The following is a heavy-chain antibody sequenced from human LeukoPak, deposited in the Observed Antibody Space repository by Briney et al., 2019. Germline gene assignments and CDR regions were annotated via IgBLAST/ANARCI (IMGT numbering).Heavy chain of an antibody. D-gene: IGHD3-10*01. Sequence: ASVKVSCKASGYTFTGYYMHWVRQAPGQGLGWMGWINPNRGGINYAQKFQGRVTMTRDTSISTAYMELSRLRSDDTAVYYCAKGALYGSGSYYSLFDYWGQGTLVTVSS. J-gene: IGHJ4*02. CDR3: AKGALYGSGSYYSLFDY. CDR1: GYTFTGYY. CDR2: INPNRGGI. V-gene: IGHV1-2*02.